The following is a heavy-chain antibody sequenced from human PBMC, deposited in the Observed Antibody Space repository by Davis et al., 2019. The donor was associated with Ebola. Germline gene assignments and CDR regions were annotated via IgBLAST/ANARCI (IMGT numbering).Heavy chain of an antibody. J-gene: IGHJ4*02. CDR3: ARGIEY. Sequence: MPSETLSLTCTVSGGSVRSGSYYWSWIRQPPGKGLEWIGSIYHSWSTYYNPSLKSRVTISVDTSKNQFSLKLSSVTAADTAVYYCARGIEYWGQGNLVTVSS. V-gene: IGHV4-39*01. CDR2: IYHSWST. CDR1: GGSVRSGSYY.